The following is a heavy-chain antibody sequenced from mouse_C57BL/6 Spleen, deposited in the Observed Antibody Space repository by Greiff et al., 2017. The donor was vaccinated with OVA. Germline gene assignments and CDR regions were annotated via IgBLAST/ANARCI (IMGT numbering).Heavy chain of an antibody. CDR3: ARLESYYAMDY. J-gene: IGHJ4*01. CDR1: GYTFTSYW. CDR2: IHPNSGST. Sequence: QVQLQQPGAELVKPGASVKLSCKASGYTFTSYWMHWVKQRPGQGLEWIGMIHPNSGSTNYNEKFKSKATLTVDKSSSTAYMQLSSLTSEDSAVYYCARLESYYAMDYWGQGTSVTVSS. V-gene: IGHV1-64*01.